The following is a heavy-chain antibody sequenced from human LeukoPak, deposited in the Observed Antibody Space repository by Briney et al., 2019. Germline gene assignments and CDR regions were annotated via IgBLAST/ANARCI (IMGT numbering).Heavy chain of an antibody. D-gene: IGHD3-9*01. CDR2: ISYDGSNK. CDR1: GFTFSNYG. J-gene: IGHJ6*02. V-gene: IGHV3-30*03. Sequence: GGSLRLSCAASGFTFSNYGMHWVRQAPGEGLEWVAVISYDGSNKYYADSVKGRFTISRDNSKNTPYLQMNSLRAEDTAVYYCARDSDVSTALYFYYGMDVWGQGTTVTVSS. CDR3: ARDSDVSTALYFYYGMDV.